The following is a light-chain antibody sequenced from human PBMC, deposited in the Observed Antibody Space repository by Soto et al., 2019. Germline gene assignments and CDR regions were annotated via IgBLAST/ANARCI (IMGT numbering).Light chain of an antibody. CDR1: SSDVGSYNL. J-gene: IGLJ2*01. CDR2: EGS. V-gene: IGLV2-23*01. CDR3: CSYADSSTYVV. Sequence: QSVLTQPASVSGSPGQSITISCTGTSSDVGSYNLVSWYQQHPGKAPKLMIYEGSKRPSGVSNRFSGSKSGNTASLTISGLKAEDEADYYCCSYADSSTYVVFGGGTKVTVL.